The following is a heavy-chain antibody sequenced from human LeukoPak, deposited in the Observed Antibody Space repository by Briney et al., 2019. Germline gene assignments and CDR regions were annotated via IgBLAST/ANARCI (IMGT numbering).Heavy chain of an antibody. CDR3: ARVRIAAGFLNGGSGMDV. Sequence: GGSLRLPCAASGFTVSSNYMSWVRQAPGKGLEWVSSISSSSSYIYYADSVKGRFTISRDNAKNSLYLQMNSLRAEDTAVYYCARVRIAAGFLNGGSGMDVWGQGTTVTVSS. CDR1: GFTVSSNY. V-gene: IGHV3-21*01. J-gene: IGHJ6*02. D-gene: IGHD6-13*01. CDR2: ISSSSSYI.